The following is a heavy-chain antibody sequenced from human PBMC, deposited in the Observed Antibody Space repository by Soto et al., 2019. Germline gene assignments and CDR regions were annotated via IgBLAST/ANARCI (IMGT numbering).Heavy chain of an antibody. Sequence: PSETLSLTCTVSCGSISSGGYYWSWIRQHPGKGLEWIGYIYYSGSTYYNPSLKSRVTISVDTSKNQFSLRLSSVTAADTAVYYCARHETLHGDYYYWGQGTLVTVSS. CDR1: CGSISSGGYY. J-gene: IGHJ4*02. CDR3: ARHETLHGDYYY. V-gene: IGHV4-31*03. CDR2: IYYSGST. D-gene: IGHD4-17*01.